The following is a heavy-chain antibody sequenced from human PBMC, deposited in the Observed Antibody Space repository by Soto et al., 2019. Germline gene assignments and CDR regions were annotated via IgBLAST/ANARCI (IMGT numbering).Heavy chain of an antibody. CDR3: ARRAETNGWNGFGADKYYFDF. CDR1: GYTFTSYD. J-gene: IGHJ4*02. D-gene: IGHD1-1*01. Sequence: QVQLVQSGAEVRKPGASVKVSCEASGYTFTSYDIYWVRQATGQGLEWMGWMNPHTGNSGYAQKSQGRVTLTSDTSISTAHMELSSLRSEDTAVYYCARRAETNGWNGFGADKYYFDFWGQGTLVTVSS. CDR2: MNPHTGNS. V-gene: IGHV1-8*01.